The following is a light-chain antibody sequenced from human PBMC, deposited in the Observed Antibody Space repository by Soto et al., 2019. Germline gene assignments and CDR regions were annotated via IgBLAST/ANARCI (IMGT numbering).Light chain of an antibody. V-gene: IGLV2-11*01. Sequence: QSALTQPRSVSGSPGQSVTISCTGTSSDVGGYNNVSWYQQHPGKAPKLMIYDVSKRPSGVPDRFSSSKSGNTDSLTISGLQAEDESDYYCCLYAGSDPRVFGGGIKLTFL. CDR3: CLYAGSDPRV. CDR1: SSDVGGYNN. J-gene: IGLJ3*02. CDR2: DVS.